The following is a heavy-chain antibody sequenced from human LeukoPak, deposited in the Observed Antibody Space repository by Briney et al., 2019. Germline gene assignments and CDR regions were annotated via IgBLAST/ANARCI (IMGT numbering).Heavy chain of an antibody. D-gene: IGHD3-22*01. V-gene: IGHV3-23*01. Sequence: QAGGSLRLSCAASGFTFSSYAMSWVRQAPGKGLEWVSAISGSGGCTYYADSVKGRFTISRDNSKNTLYLQMNSLRAEDTGVYYLAKDYGYYDSSGYSYYFDYWGQGTLVTVSS. CDR3: AKDYGYYDSSGYSYYFDY. J-gene: IGHJ4*02. CDR1: GFTFSSYA. CDR2: ISGSGGCT.